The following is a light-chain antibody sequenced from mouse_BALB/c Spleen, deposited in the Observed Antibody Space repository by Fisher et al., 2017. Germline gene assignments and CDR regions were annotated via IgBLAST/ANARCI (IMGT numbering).Light chain of an antibody. CDR2: DTS. Sequence: IVLTQSTAIMSASPGEKVTMTCSASSSVSYMYWYQQKPGSSPRLLLYDTSNLASGVPARFSGSGSGTSYSLTISSMEAEDAATYYCQQRSSYPLTFGAGTKLELK. J-gene: IGKJ5*01. V-gene: IGKV4-55*01. CDR1: SSVSY. CDR3: QQRSSYPLT.